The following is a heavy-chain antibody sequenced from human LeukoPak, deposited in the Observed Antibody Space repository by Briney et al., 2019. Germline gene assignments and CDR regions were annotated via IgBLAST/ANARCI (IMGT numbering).Heavy chain of an antibody. D-gene: IGHD3-10*01. CDR3: ARDKPKSTMVRGVHGDY. CDR1: GGTFSSYA. CDR2: IIPIFGTA. J-gene: IGHJ4*02. Sequence: SVKVSCKASGGTFSSYAISWVRQAPGQGLEWMGGIIPIFGTANYAQKFQGRVTITADESTSTAYMELSSLRSEDTAVYYCARDKPKSTMVRGVHGDYWGQGTLVTVSS. V-gene: IGHV1-69*13.